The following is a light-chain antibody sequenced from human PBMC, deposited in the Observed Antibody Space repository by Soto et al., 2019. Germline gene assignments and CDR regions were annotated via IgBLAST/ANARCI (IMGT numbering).Light chain of an antibody. Sequence: EISLTKSACTLTQSAGEGPTLPCKASQSVRSGYLAWYKQQPGQAPRLLIYGASSRATGIPDRFSGSGSGTEFTLTISRLEPEDVEVYYCQQDGNSPQTFGQGTKVEIK. J-gene: IGKJ1*01. CDR2: GAS. CDR1: QSVRSGY. V-gene: IGKV3-20*01. CDR3: QQDGNSPQT.